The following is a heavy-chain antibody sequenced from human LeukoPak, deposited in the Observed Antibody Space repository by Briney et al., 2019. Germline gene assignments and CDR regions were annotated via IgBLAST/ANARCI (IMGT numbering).Heavy chain of an antibody. CDR2: IYYSGST. CDR3: ARLDYDFWSGYYTSWFDP. J-gene: IGHJ5*02. Sequence: SETLSFTCTVSGGSISSYYWSWIRQPPGKGLEWIGYIYYSGSTNYNPSLKSRVTISVDTSKNQFSLKLSSVTAADTAVYYCARLDYDFWSGYYTSWFDPWGQGTLVTVSS. V-gene: IGHV4-59*08. CDR1: GGSISSYY. D-gene: IGHD3-3*01.